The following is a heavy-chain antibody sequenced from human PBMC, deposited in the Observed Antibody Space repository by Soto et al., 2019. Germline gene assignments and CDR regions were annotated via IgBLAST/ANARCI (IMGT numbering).Heavy chain of an antibody. CDR1: GGTFSSYS. V-gene: IGHV1-69*14. CDR2: IIPIFPTA. J-gene: IGHJ6*01. D-gene: IGHD3-3*01. CDR3: ALRTSVFGVVAMGGLDV. Sequence: QVQLVQSGAELKKPGSSVRVSCQASGGTFSSYSVNWVRQAPGQGLEWMGGIIPIFPTADHAQRFQGRVTITADKSTNTAYMERSSLRADDTAVYYCALRTSVFGVVAMGGLDVWGQGTTVTVSS.